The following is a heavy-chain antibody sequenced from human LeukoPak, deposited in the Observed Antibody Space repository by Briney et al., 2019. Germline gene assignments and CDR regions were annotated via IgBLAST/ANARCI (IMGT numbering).Heavy chain of an antibody. V-gene: IGHV3-48*03. D-gene: IGHD4-17*01. J-gene: IGHJ4*02. CDR3: ARDGSVHGDFTQGFDY. CDR2: ISSSGSTI. CDR1: GFTFSSYE. Sequence: GGSLRLSRAASGFTFSSYEMNWVRQAPGKGLEWVSYISSSGSTIKYAESVKGRFTISRDNAKNSLYLQMNSLRAEDTAVYYCARDGSVHGDFTQGFDYWGQGTLVTVSS.